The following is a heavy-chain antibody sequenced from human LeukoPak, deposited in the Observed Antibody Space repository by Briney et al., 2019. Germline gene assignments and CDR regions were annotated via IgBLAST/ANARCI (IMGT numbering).Heavy chain of an antibody. D-gene: IGHD6-6*01. Sequence: GGSLRLSCAASGFTFSRYWMSWVRQAPGKRLEWVANIKQDGSQKSYVDSVKGRFTISRDNANNLLYLQMNSLRAEDTAVYYCARESFAARWDWGQGTLVTVSS. CDR2: IKQDGSQK. CDR3: ARESFAARWD. V-gene: IGHV3-7*01. CDR1: GFTFSRYW. J-gene: IGHJ4*02.